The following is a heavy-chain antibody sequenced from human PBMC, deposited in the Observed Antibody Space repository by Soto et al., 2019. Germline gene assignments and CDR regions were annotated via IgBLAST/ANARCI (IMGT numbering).Heavy chain of an antibody. J-gene: IGHJ6*03. CDR1: GGSFSGYQ. D-gene: IGHD3-10*01. V-gene: IGHV4-34*01. CDR3: ARGLILWFGELSPRGGYYYYMDV. CDR2: INDSGNI. Sequence: QVQLQQWGAGLLKPSETLSLTCAVYGGSFSGYQWTWIRQTPGKGLEWIGEINDSGNINYNPSLESRVTIVVDTGNKQNSLKLSSVTAADTAVYYCARGLILWFGELSPRGGYYYYMDVWGKGTSVTVSS.